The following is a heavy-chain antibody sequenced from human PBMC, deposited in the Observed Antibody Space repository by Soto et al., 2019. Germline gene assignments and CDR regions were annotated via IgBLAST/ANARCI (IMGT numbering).Heavy chain of an antibody. CDR1: GYSFTSYW. Sequence: GESLKISCKGSGYSFTSYWIGWVRQMPGKGLEWMGIIYPGDSDTRYSPSFQGQVTISADKSISTAYLQWSSLKASDTAMYYCARYWSSRYYYYGMDVWGQGTTVTVSS. J-gene: IGHJ6*02. CDR2: IYPGDSDT. CDR3: ARYWSSRYYYYGMDV. D-gene: IGHD2-15*01. V-gene: IGHV5-51*01.